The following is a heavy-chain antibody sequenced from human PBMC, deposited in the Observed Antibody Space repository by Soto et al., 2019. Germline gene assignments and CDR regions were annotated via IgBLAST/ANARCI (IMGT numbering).Heavy chain of an antibody. Sequence: QVQLVESGGGVVQPGRSLRLSCAASGLIFSSYGMHWVRQAPGKGLEWVAVIGYDGSNKYYADSVKGRFTISRDNSKNTLYLQMNSLRGEDTAVYYCARDYEGYFDYWGQGTLVTVSS. D-gene: IGHD3-16*01. CDR1: GLIFSSYG. V-gene: IGHV3-33*01. CDR2: IGYDGSNK. J-gene: IGHJ4*02. CDR3: ARDYEGYFDY.